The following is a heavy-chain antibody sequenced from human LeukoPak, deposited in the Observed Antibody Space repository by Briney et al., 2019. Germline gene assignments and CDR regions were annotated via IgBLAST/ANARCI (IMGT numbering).Heavy chain of an antibody. CDR3: AKGYSSGWYYFDY. J-gene: IGHJ4*02. CDR2: ISGSGGST. Sequence: PGGSLRLSCAASGFTFSNAWMSWVRQAPGKGLEWVSAISGSGGSTYYADSVKGRFTISRDNSKNTLYLQMNSLRAEDTAVYYCAKGYSSGWYYFDYWGQGTLVTVSS. V-gene: IGHV3-23*01. CDR1: GFTFSNAW. D-gene: IGHD6-19*01.